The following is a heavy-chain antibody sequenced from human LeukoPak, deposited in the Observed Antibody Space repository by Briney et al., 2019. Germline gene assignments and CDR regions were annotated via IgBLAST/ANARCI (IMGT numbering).Heavy chain of an antibody. CDR3: ARGGAYSYGYHWFDP. CDR1: GGSISSYY. CDR2: IYYSGST. V-gene: IGHV4-59*01. Sequence: PSETLSLTCTVSGGSISSYYWSWIRQPPGKGLEWIGYIYYSGSTNYNPPLKSRVTISVDTSKNQFSLKLSSVTAADTAVYYCARGGAYSYGYHWFDPWGQGTLVTVSS. J-gene: IGHJ5*02. D-gene: IGHD5-18*01.